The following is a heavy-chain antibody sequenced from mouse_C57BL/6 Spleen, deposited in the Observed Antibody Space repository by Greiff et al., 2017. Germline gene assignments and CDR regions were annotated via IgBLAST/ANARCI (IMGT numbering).Heavy chain of an antibody. J-gene: IGHJ2*01. V-gene: IGHV1-61*01. D-gene: IGHD2-3*01. CDR2: IYPSDSET. CDR3: ARTPLDGYYVYYFDY. CDR1: GYTFTSYW. Sequence: QVQLQQPGAELVKPGSSVKLSCKASGYTFTSYWMDWVKQRPGQGLEWIGNIYPSDSETHYNQKFKDKATLTVDKSSSTAYMQLSSLTSEDSAVXYCARTPLDGYYVYYFDYWGQGTTLTVSS.